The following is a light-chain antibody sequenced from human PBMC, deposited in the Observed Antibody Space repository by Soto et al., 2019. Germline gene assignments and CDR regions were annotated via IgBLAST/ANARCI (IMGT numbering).Light chain of an antibody. V-gene: IGLV2-23*01. Sequence: SVLTQPASVSGSPGQSITISCTGTSSDVGSYNLVSWYQQHPGKAPKLMIYEGSKRPSGVSNRFSGSKSGNTASLTISGLQAEDEADYYCCSYAGSSTNYVLGNGTKVT. J-gene: IGLJ1*01. CDR1: SSDVGSYNL. CDR3: CSYAGSSTNYV. CDR2: EGS.